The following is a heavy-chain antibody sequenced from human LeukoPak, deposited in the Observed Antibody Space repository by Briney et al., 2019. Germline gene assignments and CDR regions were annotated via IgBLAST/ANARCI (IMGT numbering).Heavy chain of an antibody. CDR1: GGSISGYY. D-gene: IGHD1-1*01. Sequence: SETLSLTCAVYGGSISGYYWSWIRRPPGKGLEWIGEINHSGSTNYNPSLKSRVTISVDTSKNQFSLKLSSVTAADTAVYYCARGTGTFDLWGRGTLVTVSS. CDR2: INHSGST. CDR3: ARGTGTFDL. J-gene: IGHJ2*01. V-gene: IGHV4-34*01.